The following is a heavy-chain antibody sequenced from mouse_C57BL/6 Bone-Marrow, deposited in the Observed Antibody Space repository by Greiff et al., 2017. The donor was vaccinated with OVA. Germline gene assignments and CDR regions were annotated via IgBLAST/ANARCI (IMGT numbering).Heavy chain of an antibody. CDR1: GYTFTSYW. CDR2: IDPSDSET. J-gene: IGHJ3*01. D-gene: IGHD1-2*01. Sequence: VQLQQPGAELVRPGSSLKLSCKASGYTFTSYWMHWVKQRPIQGLEWIGNIDPSDSETHYNHKFKDKATLTVDKSSSTAYMQLSSLTSEDSDVYYCARWDDGVGAWFGCWGHVTLVTVSA. V-gene: IGHV1-52*01. CDR3: ARWDDGVGAWFGC.